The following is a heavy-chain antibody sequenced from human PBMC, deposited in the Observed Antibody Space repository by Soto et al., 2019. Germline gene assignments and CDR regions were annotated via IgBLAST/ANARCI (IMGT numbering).Heavy chain of an antibody. J-gene: IGHJ4*02. D-gene: IGHD3-22*01. CDR3: ARGWGYDSNDYYYAY. CDR1: GGTFSRYT. V-gene: IGHV1-69*01. Sequence: QVQLVQSGAEVKKPGSSVKVSCKASGGTFSRYTISWVRQAPGQGLEWMGGIIPLFGTANYAQKFQGRVTIIADESTSTVYMELSSLRSEDTAMYYCARGWGYDSNDYYYAYWGQGTLVIVSS. CDR2: IIPLFGTA.